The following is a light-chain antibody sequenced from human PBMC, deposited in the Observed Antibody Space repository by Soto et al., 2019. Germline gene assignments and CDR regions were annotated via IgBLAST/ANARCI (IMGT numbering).Light chain of an antibody. V-gene: IGLV1-47*01. CDR2: RSN. CDR1: SSNIGSND. CDR3: ASWDYSLSGVL. Sequence: QSVLTQPPSASGTPGQRVTISCSGSSSNIGSNDAFWYQQLPGTAPKLLIYRSNQRRSGVPERLSGSKSGTSASLAISGLRSEDEADYYCASWDYSLSGVLFGGGTKLTVL. J-gene: IGLJ2*01.